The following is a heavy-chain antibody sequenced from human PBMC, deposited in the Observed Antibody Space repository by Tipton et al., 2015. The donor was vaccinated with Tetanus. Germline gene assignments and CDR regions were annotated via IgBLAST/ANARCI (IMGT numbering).Heavy chain of an antibody. V-gene: IGHV3-33*01. Sequence: SLRLSCAASGFTFSRYAMHWVRQAPGKGLEWVAFMWYDGSHIYYADSVKGQFTISRDNSNSTLFLLMNSLGAEDTAVYYCARDLGQSYFDYWGQGTLVTVSS. CDR3: ARDLGQSYFDY. J-gene: IGHJ4*02. CDR1: GFTFSRYA. CDR2: MWYDGSHI. D-gene: IGHD7-27*01.